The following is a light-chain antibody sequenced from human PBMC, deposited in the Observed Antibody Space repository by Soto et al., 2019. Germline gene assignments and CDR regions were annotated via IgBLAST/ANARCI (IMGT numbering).Light chain of an antibody. V-gene: IGKV1-39*01. J-gene: IGKJ1*01. CDR2: SVD. CDR1: QSITTY. CDR3: QQYGSSPWT. Sequence: DIQMTQSPSSLSASVGDRVIITCRASQSITTYLNWFQQKPGKAPKLLIYSVDNLESGVPSRFSGSGSGTDFTLTISRLEPEDFAVYYCQQYGSSPWTFGQGTKVDIK.